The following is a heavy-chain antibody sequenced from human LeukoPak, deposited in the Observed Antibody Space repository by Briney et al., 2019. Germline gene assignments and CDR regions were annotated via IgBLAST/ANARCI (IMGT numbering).Heavy chain of an antibody. CDR3: ARGGRGYYDSSGYNTAFDY. D-gene: IGHD3-22*01. V-gene: IGHV1-69*01. J-gene: IGHJ4*02. Sequence: KISCKGSGYSFTSYWIGWVRQLPEKGLEWMGGIIPIFGTANYAQKFQGRVTITADESTSTAYMELSSLRSEDTAVYYCARGGRGYYDSSGYNTAFDYWGQGTLVTVSS. CDR2: IIPIFGTA. CDR1: GYSFTSYW.